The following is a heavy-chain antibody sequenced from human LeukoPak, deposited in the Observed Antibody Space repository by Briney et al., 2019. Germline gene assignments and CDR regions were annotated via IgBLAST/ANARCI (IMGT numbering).Heavy chain of an antibody. Sequence: GGSLRLSCEASGFTISSYWMHWVRQAPGKGLEWVANIKQDGSEEYYVDSVKGRFTISRDNAKNSLYLQMNSLRAEDTAVYYCAREVVATASAFDCWGQGTLVTVSS. D-gene: IGHD2-21*01. V-gene: IGHV3-7*03. CDR3: AREVVATASAFDC. CDR2: IKQDGSEE. CDR1: GFTISSYW. J-gene: IGHJ4*02.